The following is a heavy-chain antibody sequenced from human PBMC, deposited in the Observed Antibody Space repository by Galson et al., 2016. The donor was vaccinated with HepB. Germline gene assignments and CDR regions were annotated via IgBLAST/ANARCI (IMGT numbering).Heavy chain of an antibody. CDR3: AKTPDRCGYRHTFDQ. D-gene: IGHD3-22*01. J-gene: IGHJ4*02. CDR1: GFSFSNYD. CDR2: ITDSGDIP. Sequence: SLRLSCEASGFSFSNYDMSWVRQAPGKGLEWVPVITDSGDIPYYPDSEKGRFTISRDNSKNTVYLQLNSLGAEDTSIYYCAKTPDRCGYRHTFDQWGQGTLVSVSS. V-gene: IGHV3-23*01.